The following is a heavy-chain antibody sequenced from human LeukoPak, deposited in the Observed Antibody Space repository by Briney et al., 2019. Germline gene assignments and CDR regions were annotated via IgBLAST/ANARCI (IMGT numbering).Heavy chain of an antibody. J-gene: IGHJ4*02. CDR3: TRLGEYTSSWDEY. CDR2: IRSKANSYAT. Sequence: GGSLRLSCAASGFTFSGSAIHWVRQASGKGLEWVGCIRSKANSYATGIAASVKGRFTVSRDDSKNTAYLQMNSLKTEDTAVYYCTRLGEYTSSWDEYWGQGTLVTVSS. V-gene: IGHV3-73*01. D-gene: IGHD6-13*01. CDR1: GFTFSGSA.